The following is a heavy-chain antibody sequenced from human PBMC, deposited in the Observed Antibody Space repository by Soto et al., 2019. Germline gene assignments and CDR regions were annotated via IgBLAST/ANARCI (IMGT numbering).Heavy chain of an antibody. V-gene: IGHV4-39*01. D-gene: IGHD2-15*01. CDR3: ARQSSWYLEELVAFDI. J-gene: IGHJ3*02. CDR2: IYYSGST. CDR1: GGSISSSSYY. Sequence: QLQLQESGPGLVKPSETLSLTCTVSGGSISSSSYYWGWIRQPPGKGLEWIGSIYYSGSTYYNPSLKSRVTISVDTSKNQFSLKLSSVTAADTAVYYCARQSSWYLEELVAFDIWGQGTMVTVSS.